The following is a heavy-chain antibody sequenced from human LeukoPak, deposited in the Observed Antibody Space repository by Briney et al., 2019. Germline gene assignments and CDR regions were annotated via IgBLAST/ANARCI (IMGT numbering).Heavy chain of an antibody. CDR2: IYPGDSDT. D-gene: IGHD6-19*01. J-gene: IGHJ4*02. V-gene: IGHV5-51*01. Sequence: GESLKISCKGSGYSFTTYWIGWVRQMPGKGLEWMRIIYPGDSDTRYRPSFQGQVTISVDKSVSTAYLQWGSLKASDTAMYYCARRNSSAWYPPDYHFDYWGQGTLDTVSS. CDR3: ARRNSSAWYPPDYHFDY. CDR1: GYSFTTYW.